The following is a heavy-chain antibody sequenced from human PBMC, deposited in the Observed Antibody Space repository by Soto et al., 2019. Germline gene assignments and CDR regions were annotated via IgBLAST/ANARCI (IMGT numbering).Heavy chain of an antibody. J-gene: IGHJ5*02. Sequence: SETLSLTCSVSGDSINSDKYYWGWIRQPPGKGLEWIGSIYYRGNTYYNPSLQSRVTISVDTSKNQFSLKLSSVTAADTAVYYCASLPKPSYGSDYRNWFDPWGQGTLVTVSS. CDR1: GDSINSDKYY. CDR3: ASLPKPSYGSDYRNWFDP. V-gene: IGHV4-39*01. D-gene: IGHD3-10*01. CDR2: IYYRGNT.